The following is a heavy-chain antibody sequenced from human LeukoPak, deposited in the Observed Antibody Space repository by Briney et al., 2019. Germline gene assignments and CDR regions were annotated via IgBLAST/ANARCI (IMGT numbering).Heavy chain of an antibody. D-gene: IGHD5-24*01. V-gene: IGHV2-5*02. Sequence: SGPTLVNPTQTLTLTCTFSGFSLNAKALGVGWIRQPPGKAPEWLAIIYWDDDRYSPSLQSRLTITKDTSNSQVILTMTDIDPVDRATYYCAPLRGWLGDSWGQGTLVTVSS. CDR1: GFSLNAKALG. CDR2: IYWDDD. J-gene: IGHJ4*02. CDR3: APLRGWLGDS.